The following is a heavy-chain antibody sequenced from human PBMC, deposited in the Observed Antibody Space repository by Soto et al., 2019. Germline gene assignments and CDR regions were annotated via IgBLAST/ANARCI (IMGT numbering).Heavy chain of an antibody. J-gene: IGHJ3*02. D-gene: IGHD5-18*01. V-gene: IGHV3-48*01. CDR1: VFPFSSYS. CDR2: ISSSSSTI. Sequence: PGGSLRLSCAASVFPFSSYSMNWVRQAPGKGLEWVSYISSSSSTIYYADSVKGRFTISRDNAKNSLYLQMNSLRAEDTAVYYCARRGDTAYDAFDIWGQGTMVTVSS. CDR3: ARRGDTAYDAFDI.